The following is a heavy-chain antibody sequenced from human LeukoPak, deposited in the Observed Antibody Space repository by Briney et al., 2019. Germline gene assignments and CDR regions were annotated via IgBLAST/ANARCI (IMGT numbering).Heavy chain of an antibody. CDR2: INLNSGGT. Sequence: GASVKVSCKASGYTFTGYYMHWVRQAPGQGLEWMGWINLNSGGTNYAQKFQDRVTMTRDTSISTAYMELSRLRVDDTAVYYCARSPDILTGENFDYWGQGTLVTVSS. V-gene: IGHV1-2*02. CDR1: GYTFTGYY. J-gene: IGHJ4*02. D-gene: IGHD3-9*01. CDR3: ARSPDILTGENFDY.